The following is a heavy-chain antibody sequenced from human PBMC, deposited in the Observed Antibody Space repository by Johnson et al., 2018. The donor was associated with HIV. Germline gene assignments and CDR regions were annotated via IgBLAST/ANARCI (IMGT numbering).Heavy chain of an antibody. V-gene: IGHV3-66*01. CDR1: GFTVSSNY. Sequence: VQLVESGGGLVKPGGSLRLSCAASGFTVSSNYMSWVRQAPGKGLEWVSGISWNSGSTYYADSVKGRFTISRDNSKNTRYLQMNSLKTEDTAVYYCTTGLYWNDAFDIWGQGTMVTVSS. D-gene: IGHD1-1*01. CDR2: SWNSGST. J-gene: IGHJ3*02. CDR3: TTGLYWNDAFDI.